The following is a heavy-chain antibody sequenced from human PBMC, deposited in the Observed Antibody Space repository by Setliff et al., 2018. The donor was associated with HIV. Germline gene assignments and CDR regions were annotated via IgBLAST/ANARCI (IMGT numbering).Heavy chain of an antibody. CDR1: GYTFTSYD. CDR2: MNPNSGNT. CDR3: AGGRISSSWYFQH. Sequence: ASVKVSCKASGYTFTSYDINWVRQATGQGLEWMGWMNPNSGNTGYAQKFQGRVTMTRDTSISTAYMELSSLRSEDTAVYYCAGGRISSSWYFQHWGQGTLVTVSS. D-gene: IGHD6-13*01. J-gene: IGHJ1*01. V-gene: IGHV1-8*01.